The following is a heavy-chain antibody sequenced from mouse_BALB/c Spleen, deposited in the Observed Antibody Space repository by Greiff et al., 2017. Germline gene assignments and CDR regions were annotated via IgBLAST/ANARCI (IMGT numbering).Heavy chain of an antibody. Sequence: VQLVESGPGLVAPSQSLSITCTVSGFSLTSYGVHWVRQPPGKGLEWLGVIWAGGSTNYNSALMSRLSISKDNSKSQVFLKMNSLQTDDTAMYYCARFLYGYLYAMDYWGQGTSVTVSS. CDR2: IWAGGST. D-gene: IGHD2-2*01. CDR3: ARFLYGYLYAMDY. V-gene: IGHV2-9*02. J-gene: IGHJ4*01. CDR1: GFSLTSYG.